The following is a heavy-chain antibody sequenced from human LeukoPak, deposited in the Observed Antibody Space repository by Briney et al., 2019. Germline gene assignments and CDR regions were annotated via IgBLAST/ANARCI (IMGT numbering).Heavy chain of an antibody. V-gene: IGHV3-33*01. Sequence: PGRSLRLSCAASGFTFSSYGMHWVRQAPGKGLEWVAVIWYDGSNKYYADSVKGRFTISRDNSKNTLYLQMNSLRAEDTAVYYCAREGGGYHYYFDYWGQGTLVTVSS. CDR3: AREGGGYHYYFDY. J-gene: IGHJ4*02. CDR1: GFTFSSYG. D-gene: IGHD1-26*01. CDR2: IWYDGSNK.